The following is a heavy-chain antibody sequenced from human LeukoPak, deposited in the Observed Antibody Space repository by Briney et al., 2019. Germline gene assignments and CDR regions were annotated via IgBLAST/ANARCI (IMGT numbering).Heavy chain of an antibody. D-gene: IGHD5-12*01. CDR1: GYTFTSYD. J-gene: IGHJ4*02. V-gene: IGHV1-8*03. CDR3: ARGRSTGYPYYFEY. Sequence: ASLKLSCKASGYTFTSYDINWVRQATGQGLEWMGWMNPNSGSTGYAQKFQGRVTITRNTSISTAYMELSGLRSEDTAVSYCARGRSTGYPYYFEYWGQGTLVTVSS. CDR2: MNPNSGST.